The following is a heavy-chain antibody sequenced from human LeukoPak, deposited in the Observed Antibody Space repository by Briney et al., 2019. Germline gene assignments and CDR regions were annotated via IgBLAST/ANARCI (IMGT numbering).Heavy chain of an antibody. J-gene: IGHJ5*02. V-gene: IGHV1-69*05. D-gene: IGHD3-16*01. CDR1: GYTFTSYG. CDR3: ARGAEYNGFDP. CDR2: IIPIFGTA. Sequence: SVKVSCKASGYTFTSYGISWVRQAPGQGLEWMGGIIPIFGTANYAQKFQGRVTITTDESTSTAYMELSSLRSEDTAVYYCARGAEYNGFDPWGQGTLVTVSS.